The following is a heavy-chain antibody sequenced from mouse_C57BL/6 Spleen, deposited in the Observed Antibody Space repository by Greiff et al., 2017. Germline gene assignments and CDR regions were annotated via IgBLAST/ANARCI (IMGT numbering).Heavy chain of an antibody. V-gene: IGHV3-6*01. D-gene: IGHD2-4*01. CDR2: ISYDGSN. CDR3: AREGDYDYDWYFDV. Sequence: EVQLQQSGPGLVKPSQSLSLTCSVTGYSIISGYYWNWIRQFPGNKLAWMGYISYDGSNNYNPSLKNRISTTRNTSKNQFFLKLNSVTTEDAATYCCAREGDYDYDWYFDVWGTGTTVTVSS. CDR1: GYSIISGYY. J-gene: IGHJ1*03.